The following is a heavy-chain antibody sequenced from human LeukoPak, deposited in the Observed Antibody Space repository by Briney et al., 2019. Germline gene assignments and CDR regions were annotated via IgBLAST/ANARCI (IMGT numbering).Heavy chain of an antibody. Sequence: GASVKVSCKASGYTFTSYDINWVRQATGQGLEWMGWMNPNSGNTGYAQKFQGRVTMTRNTSISTAYMELSSLRSEDTAVYYCARGRGQWLAPGYYYYMDVWGKGTTVTISS. J-gene: IGHJ6*03. CDR3: ARGRGQWLAPGYYYYMDV. CDR2: MNPNSGNT. D-gene: IGHD6-19*01. V-gene: IGHV1-8*01. CDR1: GYTFTSYD.